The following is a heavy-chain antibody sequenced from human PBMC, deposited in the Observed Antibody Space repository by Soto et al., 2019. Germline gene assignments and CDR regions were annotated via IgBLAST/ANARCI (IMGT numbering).Heavy chain of an antibody. J-gene: IGHJ4*02. CDR2: IIPIFGTA. Sequence: SLKVSCKASGGTFSSYAISWVRQAPGQGLEWMGGIIPIFGTANYAQKFQGRVTITADESTSTAYMELSSLRSEDTAVYYCARVIYYDSSGYYNYWGQVTLVTVSS. CDR1: GGTFSSYA. D-gene: IGHD3-22*01. CDR3: ARVIYYDSSGYYNY. V-gene: IGHV1-69*13.